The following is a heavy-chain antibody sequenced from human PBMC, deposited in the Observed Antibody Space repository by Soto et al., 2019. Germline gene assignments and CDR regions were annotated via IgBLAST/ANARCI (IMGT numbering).Heavy chain of an antibody. CDR1: GGPIGSYY. V-gene: IGHV4-59*01. Sequence: SETLSLTCSVSGGPIGSYYWSWIRQPPGKGLEWIGNIHYSDSINYNPSLKSRVTMSLATSKNQFSLDLSSVTPADTAVYYCARMRYDTYYYYFFMDVWGKGTTVTVSS. D-gene: IGHD5-12*01. CDR2: IHYSDSI. CDR3: ARMRYDTYYYYFFMDV. J-gene: IGHJ6*03.